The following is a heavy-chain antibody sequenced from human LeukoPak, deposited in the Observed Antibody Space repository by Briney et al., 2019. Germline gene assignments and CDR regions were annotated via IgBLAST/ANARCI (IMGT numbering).Heavy chain of an antibody. Sequence: GTSVKVSCKTSGFTFSSSAVQWVRQARGQRLEWIGWIVVGSGNTNYAQKFQERVTITRDTSTSTAYMELSSLRAEDTAVYYCAREGGSSWQYYYYYGMDVWGQGTTVTVSS. CDR2: IVVGSGNT. V-gene: IGHV1-58*01. J-gene: IGHJ6*02. CDR1: GFTFSSSA. D-gene: IGHD6-13*01. CDR3: AREGGSSWQYYYYYGMDV.